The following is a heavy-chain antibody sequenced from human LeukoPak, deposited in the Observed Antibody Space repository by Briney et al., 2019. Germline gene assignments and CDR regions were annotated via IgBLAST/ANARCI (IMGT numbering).Heavy chain of an antibody. Sequence: GGSLRLSCAASGFTFSSYVMHWVRQAPGKGLEWVAVISYDGSNKYYADSVKGRFTISRDKSKNTLYLQMNSLRAEDTAVYYCAKDSGQWLVNGMDVWGQGTTVTVSS. J-gene: IGHJ6*02. CDR3: AKDSGQWLVNGMDV. CDR1: GFTFSSYV. D-gene: IGHD6-19*01. V-gene: IGHV3-30*18. CDR2: ISYDGSNK.